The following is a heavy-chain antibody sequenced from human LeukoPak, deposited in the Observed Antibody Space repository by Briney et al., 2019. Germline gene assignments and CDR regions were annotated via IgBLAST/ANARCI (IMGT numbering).Heavy chain of an antibody. Sequence: PGGSLRLSCAASGLIFTTYELHWVRQTPGKGLEWISYIGPDGSYKLYADSVRGRFTISRDNARNSWFLQMNSLRAEDTAIYYCATELELGSISDGFEYWGQGSPVTVSS. CDR3: ATELELGSISDGFEY. CDR1: GLIFTTYE. J-gene: IGHJ4*02. V-gene: IGHV3-48*03. CDR2: IGPDGSYK. D-gene: IGHD1-7*01.